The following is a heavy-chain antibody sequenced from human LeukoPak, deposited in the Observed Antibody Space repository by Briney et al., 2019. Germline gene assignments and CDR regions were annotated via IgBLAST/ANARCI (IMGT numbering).Heavy chain of an antibody. V-gene: IGHV4-34*01. CDR2: INHSGST. Sequence: SETLSLTCTVSGGFISSYYWSWIRQPAGKGLEWIGEINHSGSTNYNPSLKGRVTISVDTSKNQFSLELSSVTAADTAVYYCARLEYYDSSGSHYYYYLDVWGRGTTVTISS. J-gene: IGHJ6*03. CDR1: GGFISSYY. D-gene: IGHD3-22*01. CDR3: ARLEYYDSSGSHYYYYLDV.